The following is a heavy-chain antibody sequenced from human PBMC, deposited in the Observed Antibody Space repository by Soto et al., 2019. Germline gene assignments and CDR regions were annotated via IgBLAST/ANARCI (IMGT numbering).Heavy chain of an antibody. Sequence: QTLSLTCAISGDGVSGNSAASNWIRQYPSRGLEWLGRTYYRSKCDNDYTVSVKSRLTYNPATSKNRFPLQLTSVPPEDTAVYYRARGGIAAQGRVMVVWGQGTTVTSP. CDR3: ARGGIAAQGRVMVV. CDR2: TYYRSKCDN. V-gene: IGHV6-1*01. CDR1: GDGVSGNSAA. D-gene: IGHD6-13*01. J-gene: IGHJ6*02.